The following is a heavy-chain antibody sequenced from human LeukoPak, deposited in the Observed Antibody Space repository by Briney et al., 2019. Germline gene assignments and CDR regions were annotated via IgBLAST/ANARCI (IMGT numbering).Heavy chain of an antibody. CDR1: GGSISSGGYS. Sequence: SQTLSLTCAVSGGSISSGGYSWSWIRQPPGKGLEWIGSMYHSGSTYYNPSLKSRVTISGDTSKNQFSLKLSSVTAADTAVYYCARVGGATGDDYFDYWGQGTLVTVSS. J-gene: IGHJ4*02. CDR3: ARVGGATGDDYFDY. CDR2: MYHSGST. D-gene: IGHD1-26*01. V-gene: IGHV4-30-2*03.